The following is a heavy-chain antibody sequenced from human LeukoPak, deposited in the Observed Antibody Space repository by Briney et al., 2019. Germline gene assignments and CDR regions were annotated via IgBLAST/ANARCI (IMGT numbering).Heavy chain of an antibody. CDR2: IDYSGST. CDR3: AREAPVFLWFGVI. J-gene: IGHJ3*02. D-gene: IGHD3-10*01. Sequence: SETLSLTCTVAGGSISSYYGSWIRQRPGKGLEGSGYIDYSGSTYDNPSLKSRVTISVDTSKNQFSLKLSSVTAADTAVYYCAREAPVFLWFGVIWGQGPMVTVSS. V-gene: IGHV4-59*06. CDR1: GGSISSYY.